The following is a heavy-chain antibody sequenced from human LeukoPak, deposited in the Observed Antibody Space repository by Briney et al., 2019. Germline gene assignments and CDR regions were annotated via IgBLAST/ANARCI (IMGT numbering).Heavy chain of an antibody. D-gene: IGHD3-10*01. CDR1: GFTFDDYA. CDR3: AKDRSALLWFGELFFDY. CDR2: ISWNSDII. Sequence: GGSLRLSCAASGFTFDDYAMHWVRLAPGKGLEWVSGISWNSDIISYADSVKGRFTISRDNAKNSLYLQMNSLRAEDTALYYCAKDRSALLWFGELFFDYWGQGTLVTVSS. J-gene: IGHJ4*02. V-gene: IGHV3-9*01.